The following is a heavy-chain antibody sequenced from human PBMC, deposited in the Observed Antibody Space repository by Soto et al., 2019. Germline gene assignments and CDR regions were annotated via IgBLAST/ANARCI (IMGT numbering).Heavy chain of an antibody. CDR3: ASGTQYGDYVHTGVDYFDY. CDR2: INPILGIA. V-gene: IGHV1-69*02. J-gene: IGHJ4*02. Sequence: QVQLVQSGAEVKKPGSSVKVSCKASGGTFSSYTITWVRQAPGQGLEWMGRINPILGIANYAQKFQGRVTITANKSTSTAYVELSSLRSEDTAVYYCASGTQYGDYVHTGVDYFDYWGQGTLVTVSS. D-gene: IGHD4-17*01. CDR1: GGTFSSYT.